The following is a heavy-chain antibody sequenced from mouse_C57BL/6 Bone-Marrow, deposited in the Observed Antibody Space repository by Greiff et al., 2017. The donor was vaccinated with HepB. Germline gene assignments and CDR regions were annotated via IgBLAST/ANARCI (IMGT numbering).Heavy chain of an antibody. CDR2: INYDGSST. CDR1: GFTFSDYY. D-gene: IGHD2-3*01. CDR3: ARGRDGYLWHFDV. J-gene: IGHJ1*03. V-gene: IGHV5-16*01. Sequence: DVQLQESEGGLVQPGSSMKLSCTASGFTFSDYYMAWVRQVPEKGLEWVANINYDGSSTYYLDSLKSRFIISRDNAKNILYLQMSSLKSEDTATYYCARGRDGYLWHFDVWGTGTTVTVSS.